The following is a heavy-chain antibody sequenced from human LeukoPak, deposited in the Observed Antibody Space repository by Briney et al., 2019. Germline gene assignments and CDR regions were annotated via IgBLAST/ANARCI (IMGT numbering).Heavy chain of an antibody. CDR2: IDPSDSYT. Sequence: GESLQISCKGSGYIFTSYCISWVRQMPAKGREGMGRIDPSDSYTNYSPSFQSHVTISADKSISTAYLQWSSLKASDTAMYSCESSIDPGYWGQGTLVTVSS. J-gene: IGHJ1*01. V-gene: IGHV5-10-1*01. CDR1: GYIFTSYC. CDR3: ESSIDPGY. D-gene: IGHD2-2*01.